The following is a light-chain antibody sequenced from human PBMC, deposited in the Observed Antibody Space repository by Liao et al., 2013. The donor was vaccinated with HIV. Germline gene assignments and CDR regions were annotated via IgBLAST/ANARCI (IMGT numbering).Light chain of an antibody. CDR1: SIGSKS. J-gene: IGLJ1*01. CDR2: HGI. V-gene: IGLV3-21*04. Sequence: SYELTQPSSLSVAPGKTARMTCGGNSIGSKSVHWYQQRSGQAPVLVIFHGIDRPSGISDRFSGSTSENTATLTISRVEAGDEADYYCQVWDRGSAHPTVFGPGTKVTVL. CDR3: QVWDRGSAHPTV.